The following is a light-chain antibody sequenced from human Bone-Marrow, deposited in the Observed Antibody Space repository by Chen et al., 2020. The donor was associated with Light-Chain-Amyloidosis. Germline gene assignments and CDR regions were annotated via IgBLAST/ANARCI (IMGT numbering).Light chain of an antibody. Sequence: DIRMTQSPSSVSASVGDRVTITCRASQDISSWLAWYQQKPGKAPKLLIYAASTLQSGVPSRFSDSGSGTDFTLTISSLQPEDSATYYCQQANSFPHTFGQGTKLEIK. CDR3: QQANSFPHT. V-gene: IGKV1-12*01. CDR1: QDISSW. CDR2: AAS. J-gene: IGKJ2*01.